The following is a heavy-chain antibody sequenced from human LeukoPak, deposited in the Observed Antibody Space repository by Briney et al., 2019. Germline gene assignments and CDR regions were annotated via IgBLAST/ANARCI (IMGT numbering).Heavy chain of an antibody. CDR3: AGGYTSGWYVAFDI. CDR1: GFTFSSYW. Sequence: GGSLRLSCAASGFTFSSYWMSWVRQAPGKGLEWVANIKQDGSEKYYVDSVKGRFTISRDNSKNTLYLQMNSLRAEDTAVYYCAGGYTSGWYVAFDIWGQGTMVTVSS. J-gene: IGHJ3*02. D-gene: IGHD6-19*01. V-gene: IGHV3-7*01. CDR2: IKQDGSEK.